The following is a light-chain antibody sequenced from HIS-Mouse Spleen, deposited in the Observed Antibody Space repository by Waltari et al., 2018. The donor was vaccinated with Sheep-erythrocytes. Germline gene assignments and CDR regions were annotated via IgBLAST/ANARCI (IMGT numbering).Light chain of an antibody. Sequence: QSALTQPPSASGSPGRSVTISCTGTSSDVGVSHYVSWYQPHPGKAPNLMIYEVSKRPSGVPDRFSGSKSGNTASLTVSGLQAEDEADYYCSSYAGSNNWVFGGGTKLTVL. J-gene: IGLJ3*02. V-gene: IGLV2-8*01. CDR2: EVS. CDR1: SSDVGVSHY. CDR3: SSYAGSNNWV.